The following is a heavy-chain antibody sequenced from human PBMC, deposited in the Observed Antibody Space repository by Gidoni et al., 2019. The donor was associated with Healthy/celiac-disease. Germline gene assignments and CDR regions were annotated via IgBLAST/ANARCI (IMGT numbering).Heavy chain of an antibody. D-gene: IGHD2-15*01. CDR2: INHSGST. CDR3: ARDRLRAYCSGGSCYSGFDY. J-gene: IGHJ4*02. Sequence: QVQLQQWGAGLLKPSATLSLTCAVYGGSFRGYYRSWLRQPPGKGLEWIGEINHSGSTNYNPSLKSRVTISVDTSKNQCSLKLSSVTAADTAVYYCARDRLRAYCSGGSCYSGFDYWGQGTLVTVSS. CDR1: GGSFRGYY. V-gene: IGHV4-34*01.